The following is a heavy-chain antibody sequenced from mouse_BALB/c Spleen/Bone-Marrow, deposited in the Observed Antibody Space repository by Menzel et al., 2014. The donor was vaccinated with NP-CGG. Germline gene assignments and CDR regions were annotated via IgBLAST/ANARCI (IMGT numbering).Heavy chain of an antibody. D-gene: IGHD2-2*01. CDR1: GYTFTSYY. CDR3: ARGGWLRDALDY. CDR2: IYPGNVNT. J-gene: IGHJ4*01. V-gene: IGHV1S56*01. Sequence: QVQLKDSGPELVKPGASVRISCKASGYTFTSYYIHWVKQRPGQGLEWIEWIYPGNVNTKYNEKFKGKATLTADKSSSTAYMQLSSLTSEDSAVYFCARGGWLRDALDYWGQGTSVTVSS.